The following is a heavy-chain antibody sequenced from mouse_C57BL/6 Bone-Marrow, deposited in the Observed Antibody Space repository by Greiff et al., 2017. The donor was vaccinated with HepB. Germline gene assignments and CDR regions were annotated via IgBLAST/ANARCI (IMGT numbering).Heavy chain of an antibody. CDR2: INPSNGGT. CDR3: ARGRLFAVVATVGD. V-gene: IGHV1-53*01. D-gene: IGHD1-1*01. J-gene: IGHJ2*01. Sequence: QVQLQQPGTELVKPGASVKLSCKASGYTFTSYWMHWVTQRPGQGLEWIGNINPSNGGTNYNEKFKSKATLTVDKSSSTAYMQLSSLTSENSAVDYCARGRLFAVVATVGDWGQGTTLTVSS. CDR1: GYTFTSYW.